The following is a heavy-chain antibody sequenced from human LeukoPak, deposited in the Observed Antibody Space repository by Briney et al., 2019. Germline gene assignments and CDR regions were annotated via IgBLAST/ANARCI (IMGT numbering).Heavy chain of an antibody. Sequence: GGSLRLSCAASGFTFSTYWMHCVRQAPGKGLEWVSRINPDGITTTCADSVKGRFTISRDNAKNTLFLQMNSLRAEDTAVYYCARDYYYGMDVWGQGTTITVSS. CDR3: ARDYYYGMDV. CDR1: GFTFSTYW. CDR2: INPDGITT. V-gene: IGHV3-74*01. J-gene: IGHJ6*02.